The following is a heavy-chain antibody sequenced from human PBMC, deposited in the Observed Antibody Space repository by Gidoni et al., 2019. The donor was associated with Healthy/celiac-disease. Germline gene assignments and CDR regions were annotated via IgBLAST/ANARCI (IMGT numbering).Heavy chain of an antibody. Sequence: EVQLLASGGGLVQPGGSLRLSCAASGSPFSSYAMRLVRQAPGKGLDGVSAISGSCGSTYYADSVKGRFTISRDNSKNTLYLQMNSLRAEDTAVFYCAKTPEAARPLYMDVWGKGTTVTVSS. D-gene: IGHD6-6*01. V-gene: IGHV3-23*01. CDR1: GSPFSSYA. J-gene: IGHJ6*03. CDR3: AKTPEAARPLYMDV. CDR2: ISGSCGST.